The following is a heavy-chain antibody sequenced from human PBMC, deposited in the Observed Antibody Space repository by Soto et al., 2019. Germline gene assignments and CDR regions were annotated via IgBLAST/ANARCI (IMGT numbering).Heavy chain of an antibody. D-gene: IGHD6-13*01. J-gene: IGHJ5*02. CDR3: ARILPIEAAGARYWSHP. CDR2: IKQDGSQK. V-gene: IGHV3-7*03. CDR1: GFTFSNYW. Sequence: VGSLRLSCAASGFTFSNYWMSWVRQAPGKGLEWVANIKQDGSQKYYVDSVKGRFTISRDNAKNSLYLEMNSLRAEDTAVYSCARILPIEAAGARYWSHPCGQGTIVTV.